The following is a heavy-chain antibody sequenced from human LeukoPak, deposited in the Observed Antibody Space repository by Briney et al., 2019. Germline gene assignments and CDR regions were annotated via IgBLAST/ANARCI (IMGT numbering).Heavy chain of an antibody. Sequence: PGSSLRLSCAASGFTVSSCYMSWVRQAPGKGLEWVSVLYSDGTTYYADSVKGRFTISRDNSRNTLFLQMNNLRAEDTAVYYCARAAYDSNGYTANHDYWGQGTLVTDSS. D-gene: IGHD3-22*01. V-gene: IGHV3-53*01. J-gene: IGHJ4*02. CDR2: LYSDGTT. CDR3: ARAAYDSNGYTANHDY. CDR1: GFTVSSCY.